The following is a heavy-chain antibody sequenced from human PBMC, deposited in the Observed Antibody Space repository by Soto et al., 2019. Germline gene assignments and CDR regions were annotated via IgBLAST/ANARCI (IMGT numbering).Heavy chain of an antibody. CDR1: GGSFTSYH. Sequence: PWESLCLTRVVSGGSFTSYHWRRIRQFPGKGREWVAYPAYSGNTNYNPSLNSRLTISMATSKNQVSLKLTSVPAAATAVYYCERDRHAGFTHYFDPWAQGTLVTVSS. CDR3: ERDRHAGFTHYFDP. D-gene: IGHD1-26*01. V-gene: IGHV4-59*01. CDR2: PAYSGNT. J-gene: IGHJ5*02.